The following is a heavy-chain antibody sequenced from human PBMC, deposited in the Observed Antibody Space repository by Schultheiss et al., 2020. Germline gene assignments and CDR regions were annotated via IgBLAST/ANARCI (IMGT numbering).Heavy chain of an antibody. CDR3: AREQWLVGYNWFDP. V-gene: IGHV4-34*01. CDR1: GGSFSGYY. CDR2: INHSGST. J-gene: IGHJ5*02. D-gene: IGHD6-19*01. Sequence: SETLSLTCAVYGGSFSGYYWSWIRQPPGKGLEWIGEINHSGSTNYNPSLKSRVTISVDTSKNQFSLKLSSVTAADTAVYYCAREQWLVGYNWFDPWGQGTLVTVYS.